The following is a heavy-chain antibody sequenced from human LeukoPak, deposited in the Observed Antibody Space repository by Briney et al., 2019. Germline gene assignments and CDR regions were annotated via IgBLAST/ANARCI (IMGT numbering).Heavy chain of an antibody. CDR3: VKGKGIAVTSLDY. Sequence: GGSLRLSCSASGFIFNNYAMHWVRQAPGKGLEYVSAISSNGGSTYYADSVKGRFTISRDNSKNTLYLQMSSLRAEDTAVYYCVKGKGIAVTSLDYWGQGTLVTVSS. D-gene: IGHD6-19*01. J-gene: IGHJ4*02. CDR1: GFIFNNYA. V-gene: IGHV3-64D*06. CDR2: ISSNGGST.